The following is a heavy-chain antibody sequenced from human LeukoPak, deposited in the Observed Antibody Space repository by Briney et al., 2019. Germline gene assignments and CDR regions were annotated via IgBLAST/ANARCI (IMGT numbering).Heavy chain of an antibody. J-gene: IGHJ4*02. D-gene: IGHD3-10*01. CDR3: ASLSVGEPMYYFDY. CDR2: ISSSGSTI. CDR1: GFTFSSYE. Sequence: GGSLRLSCAASGFTFSSYEMNWVRQAPEKGLEWVSYISSSGSTIYYADSVKGRFTISRDNAKNSLYLQMNSLRAEDTAVYYCASLSVGEPMYYFDYWGQGTLVTVSS. V-gene: IGHV3-48*03.